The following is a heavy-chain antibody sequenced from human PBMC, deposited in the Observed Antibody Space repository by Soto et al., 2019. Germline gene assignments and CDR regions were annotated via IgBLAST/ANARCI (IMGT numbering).Heavy chain of an antibody. CDR2: ISEYNGNT. J-gene: IGHJ4*02. V-gene: IGHV1-18*01. CDR3: ARDLHGDPYY. CDR1: GYTFTSYG. D-gene: IGHD4-17*01. Sequence: QVQLVQSGAEVKKPGASVKVSCKASGYTFTSYGISWVRQAPGQGLEWMGWISEYNGNTNYAQKLQGRVTMSTDTPPSTAYMELWRVRSDDTGVYYCARDLHGDPYYWGQETLVTVSS.